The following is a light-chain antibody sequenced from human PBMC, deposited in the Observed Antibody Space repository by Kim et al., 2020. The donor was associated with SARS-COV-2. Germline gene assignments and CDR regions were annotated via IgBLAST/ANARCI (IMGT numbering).Light chain of an antibody. CDR2: SAS. Sequence: DIQMTQSPSSLSASVGDRVTITCRASQGISNSLAWYQQNPGKAPKLLLYSASRLESGVPSRFSGGASGTDYTLTISSLQPEDFATYYCQQYYDTPYTFGQGTKLEIK. J-gene: IGKJ2*01. V-gene: IGKV1-NL1*01. CDR1: QGISNS. CDR3: QQYYDTPYT.